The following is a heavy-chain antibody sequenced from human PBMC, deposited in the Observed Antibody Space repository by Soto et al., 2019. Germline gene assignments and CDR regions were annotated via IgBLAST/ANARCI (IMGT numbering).Heavy chain of an antibody. V-gene: IGHV3-7*01. CDR3: ARDGDIVLVPAAIAHAFDI. D-gene: IGHD2-2*01. CDR1: GFTFSSYW. J-gene: IGHJ3*02. CDR2: IKQDGSEK. Sequence: GGSLRLSCAASGFTFSSYWMSWVRQAPGKGLEWVANIKQDGSEKYYVDSVKGRFTISRDNAKNSLYLQMNSLRAEDTAVYYCARDGDIVLVPAAIAHAFDIWGQGTMVTVSS.